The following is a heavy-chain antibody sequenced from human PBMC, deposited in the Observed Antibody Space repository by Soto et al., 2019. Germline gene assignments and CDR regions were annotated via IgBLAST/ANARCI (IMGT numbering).Heavy chain of an antibody. CDR2: IYHSGST. CDR1: GGSISSSNW. CDR3: ARAAYSYGGGGFDY. Sequence: SETLSLTCAVSGGSISSSNWWSWVRQPPGKGLEWIGEIYHSGSTNYNPSLKSRVTISVDKSKNQFSLKLSSVTAADTAVYYCARAAYSYGGGGFDYWGQGTLVTVSS. V-gene: IGHV4-4*02. J-gene: IGHJ4*02. D-gene: IGHD5-18*01.